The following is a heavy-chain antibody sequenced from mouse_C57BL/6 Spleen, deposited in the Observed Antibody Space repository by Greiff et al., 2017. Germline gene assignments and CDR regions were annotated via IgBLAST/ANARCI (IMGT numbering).Heavy chain of an antibody. CDR3: ARGEGAY. V-gene: IGHV1-26*01. CDR1: GYTFTDYY. J-gene: IGHJ3*01. CDR2: INPNNGGT. Sequence: VQLQQSGPELVKPGASVKISCKASGYTFTDYYMNWVKQSHGKSLEWIGDINPNNGGTSYNQKFKGKATLTVDKSSSTAYMELRSLTSEDSAVXYCARGEGAYGGQGTLVTVSA.